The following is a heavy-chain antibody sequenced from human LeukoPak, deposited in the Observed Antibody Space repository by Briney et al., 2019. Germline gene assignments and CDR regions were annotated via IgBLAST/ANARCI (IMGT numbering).Heavy chain of an antibody. CDR1: GFSITSGFY. CDR2: IHHSGST. J-gene: IGHJ4*02. D-gene: IGHD3-10*01. Sequence: SETLSLTCAVSGFSITSGFYWGWIRQPPGKGLEWIANIHHSGSTYYNPSLKSRITISVATSENQFSLRLNSVTAADTAMYYCASDAPGLLGYWGQGTLVTVSS. V-gene: IGHV4-38-2*01. CDR3: ASDAPGLLGY.